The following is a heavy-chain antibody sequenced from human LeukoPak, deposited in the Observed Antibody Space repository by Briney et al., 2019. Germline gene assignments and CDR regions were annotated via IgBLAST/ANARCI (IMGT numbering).Heavy chain of an antibody. J-gene: IGHJ4*02. CDR1: GGSISSSSYY. CDR2: IKRRGST. CDR3: GGFSEGSSRTSADY. D-gene: IGHD6-13*01. Sequence: SETLSLTCTVSGGSISSSSYYCGWIRQPPGKGLEWIGEIKRRGSTNYNPSLKGRVTISVYTSNDDSSMKLREVTAADTAVYYCGGFSEGSSRTSADYWGQGTLVTVSS. V-gene: IGHV4-39*07.